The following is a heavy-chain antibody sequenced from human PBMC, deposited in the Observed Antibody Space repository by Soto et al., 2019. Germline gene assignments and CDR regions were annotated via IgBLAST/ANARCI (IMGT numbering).Heavy chain of an antibody. CDR2: IKQDGSEK. Sequence: GGSLRLSCAASGFTLSTYWMTWVRQAPGKGLEWVANIKQDGSEKYYEDSVKGRFTISRDNAKNSLYLHMNSLRAEDTAVYYCARESPRHCTNGVCYTYPTVPYMDVWGKGTTVTVSS. CDR1: GFTLSTYW. J-gene: IGHJ6*04. D-gene: IGHD2-8*01. V-gene: IGHV3-7*01. CDR3: ARESPRHCTNGVCYTYPTVPYMDV.